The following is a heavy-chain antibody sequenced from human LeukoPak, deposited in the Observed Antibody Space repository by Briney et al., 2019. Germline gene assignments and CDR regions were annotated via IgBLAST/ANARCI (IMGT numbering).Heavy chain of an antibody. V-gene: IGHV1-69*04. J-gene: IGHJ4*02. CDR1: GGTFSSYA. CDR3: AGLVVVAATTDFDY. D-gene: IGHD2-15*01. Sequence: GASVKVSCKASGGTFSSYAISWVRQAPGQGLEWMGRIIPIFGIANYAQKFQGRVTITADKSTGTAYMELSSLRSEDTAVYYCAGLVVVAATTDFDYWGQGTLVTVSS. CDR2: IIPIFGIA.